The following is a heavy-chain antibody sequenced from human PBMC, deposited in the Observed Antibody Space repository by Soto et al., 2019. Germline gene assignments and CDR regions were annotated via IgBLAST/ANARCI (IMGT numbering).Heavy chain of an antibody. CDR2: ISGTGTYT. D-gene: IGHD3-22*01. Sequence: GGSLRLSCAASGFTFSGYYMSWVRQAPGKGLEWVSSISGTGTYTNYVDSVKGRFTIARDNAKNSLYLQLNSLRAEDTAVYYCSVGKDDSSVNFAYWGQGTLVTVSS. CDR3: SVGKDDSSVNFAY. V-gene: IGHV3-11*06. J-gene: IGHJ4*02. CDR1: GFTFSGYY.